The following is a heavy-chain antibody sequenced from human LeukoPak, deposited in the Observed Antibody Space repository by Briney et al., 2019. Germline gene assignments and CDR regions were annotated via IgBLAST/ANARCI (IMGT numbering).Heavy chain of an antibody. CDR1: GFTFSSYS. J-gene: IGHJ4*02. CDR2: ISGSGSYT. CDR3: AKRRYDSSGHFDS. Sequence: GGSLRLSCAASGFTFSSYSMSWVRQAPGKGLEWVSAISGSGSYTDYADSVKGRFTISKDNSKNTLYMRMSSLRAEDTALYYCAKRRYDSSGHFDSWGQGTLVTVSS. D-gene: IGHD3-22*01. V-gene: IGHV3-23*01.